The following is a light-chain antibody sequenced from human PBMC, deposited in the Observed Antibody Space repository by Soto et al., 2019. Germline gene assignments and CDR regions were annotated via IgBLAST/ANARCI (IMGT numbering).Light chain of an antibody. Sequence: IQMAPFSSTLSASVGGRVTLPFRASQSISSWLAWYQQKPGKAPKLLIYKASSLESGVPSRFSGSGSGTEFTLTISSLQPEDFATYYCQQYNSYSRTFGQGTKVDNK. V-gene: IGKV1-5*03. J-gene: IGKJ1*01. CDR2: KAS. CDR1: QSISSW. CDR3: QQYNSYSRT.